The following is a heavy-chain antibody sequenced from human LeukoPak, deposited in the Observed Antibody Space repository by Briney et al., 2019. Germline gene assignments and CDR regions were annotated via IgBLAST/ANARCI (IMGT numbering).Heavy chain of an antibody. V-gene: IGHV4-61*02. CDR1: GGSISSGSYY. CDR3: ARDDSSWNWFDP. CDR2: IYTSGST. J-gene: IGHJ5*02. D-gene: IGHD6-13*01. Sequence: SETLSLTCTVSGGSISSGSYYWSWIRQPAGKGLEWIGRIYTSGSTNYNPSLKSRVTISVDTSKNQFSLKLRSVTAADTAVYYCARDDSSWNWFDPWGQGTLVTVSS.